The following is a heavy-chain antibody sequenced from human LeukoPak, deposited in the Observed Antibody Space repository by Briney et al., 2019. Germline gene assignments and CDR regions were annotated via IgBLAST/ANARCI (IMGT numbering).Heavy chain of an antibody. CDR2: TTFSGDST. CDR1: GFTFNSYA. V-gene: IGHV3-21*04. D-gene: IGHD2/OR15-2a*01. Sequence: GGSLRLSCAASGFTFNSYAMNWVRQAPGKGLEWVSSTTFSGDSTYYGDSVKGRFTVSRDNARNSLSLQMNSLRVEDTAVYYCAKGPLLWDWGQGTLVTVSS. J-gene: IGHJ4*02. CDR3: AKGPLLWD.